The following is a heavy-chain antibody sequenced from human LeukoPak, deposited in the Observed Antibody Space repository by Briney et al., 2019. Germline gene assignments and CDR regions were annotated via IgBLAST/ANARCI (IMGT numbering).Heavy chain of an antibody. CDR1: GFTFSSYG. CDR3: ARGRPYDSSGYPTVLDY. D-gene: IGHD3-22*01. V-gene: IGHV3-33*01. CDR2: IWYDGSNK. J-gene: IGHJ4*02. Sequence: GGSLRLSCAASGFTFSSYGTHWVRQAPGKGLEWVAVIWYDGSNKYYADSVKGRFTISRDNSKNTLYLQMNSLRAEDTAVYYCARGRPYDSSGYPTVLDYWGQGTLVTVSS.